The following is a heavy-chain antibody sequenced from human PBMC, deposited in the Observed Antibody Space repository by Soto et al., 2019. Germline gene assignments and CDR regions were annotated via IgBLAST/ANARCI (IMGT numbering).Heavy chain of an antibody. Sequence: SETLSLTCSASGGSITSSSHFWGWVRQPPGKGLEWIGTIYFTGNTYCIPSLKSRLTMSIDTSKNEFSLRLNSVTAADTAVYYCAGQTFTIAAASYGRSNWFDPWGPGTLVTVSS. V-gene: IGHV4-39*01. J-gene: IGHJ5*02. CDR3: AGQTFTIAAASYGRSNWFDP. D-gene: IGHD6-25*01. CDR2: IYFTGNT. CDR1: GGSITSSSHF.